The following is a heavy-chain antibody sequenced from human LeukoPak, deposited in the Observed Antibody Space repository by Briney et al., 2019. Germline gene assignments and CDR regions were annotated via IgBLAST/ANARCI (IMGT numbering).Heavy chain of an antibody. D-gene: IGHD3-16*02. CDR2: ISSSGSTR. CDR3: ARLLSYGN. CDR1: GFTFSSYE. V-gene: IGHV3-48*03. J-gene: IGHJ4*02. Sequence: GGSLRLSCAASGFTFSSYEMNWVRHDPGKGLEWVSYISSSGSTRYYADSVKGRFTISRDNAKNSLYLQMNSLRAEDTAVYYCARLLSYGNWGQGTLVAVSS.